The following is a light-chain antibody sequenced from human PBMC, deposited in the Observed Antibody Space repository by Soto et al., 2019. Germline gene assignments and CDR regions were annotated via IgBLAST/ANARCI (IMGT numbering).Light chain of an antibody. CDR3: QQSRNYPWT. J-gene: IGKJ1*01. CDR1: QSIDFY. V-gene: IGKV1-5*03. CDR2: EAS. Sequence: DIQMTQSPSTLSESLGERVTITCRASQSIDFYLAWYQQKPGKAPKLLIYEASNLESGVPSRFSGSGYGTEFTLTISSLQPDDFATYYCQQSRNYPWTFGQGTKVDIK.